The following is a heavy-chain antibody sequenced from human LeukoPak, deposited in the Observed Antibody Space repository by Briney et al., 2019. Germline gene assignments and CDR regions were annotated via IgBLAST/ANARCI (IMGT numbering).Heavy chain of an antibody. J-gene: IGHJ4*02. Sequence: GGSLRLSCGASGSTFSASDMHWVRQAPGKGLEWVAVIWHDESIKSYADSVKGRFTISRDNSKNTLYLQMNSLRAEDTAVYYCARGGRYDSSGYLHYFDYWGQGTLVTVSS. CDR1: GSTFSASD. CDR3: ARGGRYDSSGYLHYFDY. CDR2: IWHDESIK. V-gene: IGHV3-30*19. D-gene: IGHD3-22*01.